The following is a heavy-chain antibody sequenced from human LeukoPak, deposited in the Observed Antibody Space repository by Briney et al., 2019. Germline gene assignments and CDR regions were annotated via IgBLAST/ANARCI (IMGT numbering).Heavy chain of an antibody. V-gene: IGHV3-30*02. J-gene: IGHJ5*02. Sequence: GGSLRLSSAASGFTFSSNGMHWVRQAPGKGLEWVAFIGYDGSNKYYADSVKGRFTISRDNSKNTLNLQMNSLRAEDTAVYYCAKGPTHYRVWDYYETIGLSSWGEGTLVTVSS. CDR1: GFTFSSNG. D-gene: IGHD3-22*01. CDR3: AKGPTHYRVWDYYETIGLSS. CDR2: IGYDGSNK.